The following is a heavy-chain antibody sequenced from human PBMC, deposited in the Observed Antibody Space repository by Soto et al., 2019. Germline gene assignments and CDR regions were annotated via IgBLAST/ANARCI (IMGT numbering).Heavy chain of an antibody. V-gene: IGHV4-4*07. CDR2: IFSSGST. Sequence: SETLSLTCTVSGGSITDYSWVWIRQPAGKGLEWIGRIFSSGSTNYNPSLKGRITMSLDTSKNQFSLKLNSATATDTAVYFCARDQGVVVTADNWFDPRGQGILVTVSS. CDR1: GGSITDYS. J-gene: IGHJ5*02. CDR3: ARDQGVVVTADNWFDP. D-gene: IGHD2-21*02.